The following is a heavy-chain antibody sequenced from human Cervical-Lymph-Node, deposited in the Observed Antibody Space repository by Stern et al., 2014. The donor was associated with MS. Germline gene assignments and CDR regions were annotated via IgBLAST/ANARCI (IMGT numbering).Heavy chain of an antibody. V-gene: IGHV1-24*01. CDR1: GYTLSELS. J-gene: IGHJ6*02. D-gene: IGHD4-17*01. Sequence: VQLVESGAEVKKPGASGKVSCKASGYTLSELSMHSVRQAPGRGHEWMGGCDPEEGGTIYAQKFQGRVTMTEGTSTDTAYMELSSLRSEDTAVYYCAAQNTVTNYYYYGMDVWGQGTTVTVSS. CDR2: CDPEEGGT. CDR3: AAQNTVTNYYYYGMDV.